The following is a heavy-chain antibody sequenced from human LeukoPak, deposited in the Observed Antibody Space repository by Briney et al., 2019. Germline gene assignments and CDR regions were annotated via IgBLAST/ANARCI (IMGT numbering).Heavy chain of an antibody. CDR1: GFTFSSYE. CDR3: ARGQQLVPWYFDY. V-gene: IGHV3-48*01. D-gene: IGHD6-6*01. Sequence: GGSLRLSCAASGFTFSSYEMNWVRQAPGKGLEWVSYIGSSSSTIYYADSVKGRFTISRDNAKNSLYLQMNSLRAEDTAVYYCARGQQLVPWYFDYWGQGTLVTVSS. J-gene: IGHJ4*02. CDR2: IGSSSSTI.